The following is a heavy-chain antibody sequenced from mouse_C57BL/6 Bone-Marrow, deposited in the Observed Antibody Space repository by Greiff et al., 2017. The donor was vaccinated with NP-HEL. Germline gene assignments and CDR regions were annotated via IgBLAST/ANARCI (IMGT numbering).Heavy chain of an antibody. Sequence: EVQLQQSGAELVRPGASVKLSCTASGFNIKDDYMHWVKQRPEQGLEWIGWIDPENGDTEYASKFQGKATITADTSSNTAYLQLSSLTSEDTAVYYCTVHYYGSSPFDYWGQGTTLTVSS. CDR1: GFNIKDDY. J-gene: IGHJ2*01. V-gene: IGHV14-4*01. CDR3: TVHYYGSSPFDY. D-gene: IGHD1-1*01. CDR2: IDPENGDT.